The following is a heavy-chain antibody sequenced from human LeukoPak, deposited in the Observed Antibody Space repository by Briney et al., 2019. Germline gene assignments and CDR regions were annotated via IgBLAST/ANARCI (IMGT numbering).Heavy chain of an antibody. CDR1: GGSFSGYY. J-gene: IGHJ5*02. CDR3: ARVEYSSSYSSKNNWFDP. V-gene: IGHV4-34*01. Sequence: SETLSLTCAVYGGSFSGYYWSWIRQPPGKGLEWTGEINHSGSTNYNPSLKSRVTISVDTSKNQFSLKLSSVTAADKAVYYCARVEYSSSYSSKNNWFDPWGQGTLVTVSS. D-gene: IGHD6-6*01. CDR2: INHSGST.